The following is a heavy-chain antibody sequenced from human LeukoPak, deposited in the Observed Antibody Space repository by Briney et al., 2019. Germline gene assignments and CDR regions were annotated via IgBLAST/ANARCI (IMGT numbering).Heavy chain of an antibody. J-gene: IGHJ6*02. D-gene: IGHD1-14*01. CDR3: ARGQPQYYGMDV. CDR1: GFTFSSYA. V-gene: IGHV3-64*01. Sequence: GGSLRLSCAASGFTFSSYAMHWVRQAPGKGLEYVSATSSNGGSTYYANSVKGRFTISRDNSKNTLYLQMGSLRAEDMAVYYCARGQPQYYGMDVWGQGTTVTVSS. CDR2: TSSNGGST.